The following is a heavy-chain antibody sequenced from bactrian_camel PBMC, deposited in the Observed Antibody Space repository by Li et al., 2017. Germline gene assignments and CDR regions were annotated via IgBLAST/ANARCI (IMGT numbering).Heavy chain of an antibody. Sequence: HVQLVESGGGSVQPGGSLKLSCVASGYRVKSGCMGYFRQTPGKEREGVAAIDAHGTTSYADSVKGRFTISKDNAKNALYLQINSLKPGDTGMYYCAADPHELRLCPDLVDLTDFTYWGQGTQVTVS. CDR3: AADPHELRLCPDLVDLTDFTY. D-gene: IGHD4*01. J-gene: IGHJ6*01. CDR1: GYRVKSGC. CDR2: IDAHGTT. V-gene: IGHV3S26*01.